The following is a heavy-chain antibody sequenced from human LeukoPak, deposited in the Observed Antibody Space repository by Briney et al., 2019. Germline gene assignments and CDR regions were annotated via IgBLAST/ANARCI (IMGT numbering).Heavy chain of an antibody. CDR2: IYYSGST. CDR3: ARDSIMRGTGFDC. V-gene: IGHV4-61*01. D-gene: IGHD7-27*01. Sequence: PSETLSLTCTVSGGSVSSGSYYWSWIRQPPGKGLEWIGYIYYSGSTNYNPSLKSRVTISVDTSKNQFSLKLSSVTAADTAVYYCARDSIMRGTGFDCWGQGTLVTVSS. J-gene: IGHJ4*02. CDR1: GGSVSSGSYY.